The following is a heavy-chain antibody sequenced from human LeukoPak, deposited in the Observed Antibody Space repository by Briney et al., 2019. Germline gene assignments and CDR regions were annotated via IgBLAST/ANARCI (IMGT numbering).Heavy chain of an antibody. CDR2: ISSSGSTI. J-gene: IGHJ6*04. D-gene: IGHD3-10*02. V-gene: IGHV3-48*03. CDR3: AELGITMIGGV. CDR1: GFTFSIYE. Sequence: GGSLRLSCSASGFTFSIYEMNCVREAPGKRLEWVSYISSSGSTIYYADSVKGRFTISRDNAKNSLYLQMNSLRAEDTAVYYCAELGITMIGGVWGKGTTVTISS.